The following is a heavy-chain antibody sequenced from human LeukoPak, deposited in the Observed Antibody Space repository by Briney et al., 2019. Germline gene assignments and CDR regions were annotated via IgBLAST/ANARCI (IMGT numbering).Heavy chain of an antibody. Sequence: PGGSLRLSCAASGFTFSSYSMNWVRQAPGKGLEWVSYISSSSSTIYYADSVKGRFTISRDNAKNSLYLQMNSLRAEDTAVYYCAREGGRGYDYCRGPSFREFDYWGQGTLVTVSS. J-gene: IGHJ4*02. V-gene: IGHV3-48*01. CDR1: GFTFSSYS. CDR2: ISSSSSTI. CDR3: AREGGRGYDYCRGPSFREFDY. D-gene: IGHD4-11*01.